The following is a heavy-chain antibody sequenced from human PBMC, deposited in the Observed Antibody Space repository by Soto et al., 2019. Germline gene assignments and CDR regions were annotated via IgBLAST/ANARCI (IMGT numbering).Heavy chain of an antibody. CDR3: ARGYGGNLEDNWFDP. V-gene: IGHV4-30-2*01. CDR1: GGSISSGGYS. D-gene: IGHD2-21*02. Sequence: QLQLQESGSGLVKPSQTLSLTCAVSGGSISSGGYSWSWIRQPPGKGLEWIGYIYHSGSTYYNPSLKSRVTISVDRSKNPFSLKLSSVTAADTAVYYCARGYGGNLEDNWFDPWGQGTLVTVSS. CDR2: IYHSGST. J-gene: IGHJ5*02.